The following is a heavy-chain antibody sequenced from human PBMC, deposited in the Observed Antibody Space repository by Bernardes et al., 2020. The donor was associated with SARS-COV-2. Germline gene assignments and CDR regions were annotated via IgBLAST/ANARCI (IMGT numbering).Heavy chain of an antibody. J-gene: IGHJ4*02. D-gene: IGHD3-16*02. Sequence: GGSLRLSCAASGFTFSSYEMNWVRQAPGKGLEWVSYISSSGSTIYYADSVKGRFTISRDNAKNSLYLQMNSLRAEDTAVYYCARESLITVGGVIAYYFDYAGQGDLVTVSS. CDR1: GFTFSSYE. CDR3: ARESLITVGGVIAYYFDY. V-gene: IGHV3-48*03. CDR2: ISSSGSTI.